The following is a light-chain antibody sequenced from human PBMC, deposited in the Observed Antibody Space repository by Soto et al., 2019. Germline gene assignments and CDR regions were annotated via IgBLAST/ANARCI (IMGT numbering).Light chain of an antibody. CDR2: NNN. CDR1: SSNIGAGFD. CDR3: QSSDTSLSGSL. V-gene: IGLV1-40*01. J-gene: IGLJ2*01. Sequence: QSVLTQPPSVSGYPGQRVTISCTGSSSNIGAGFDVHWYQHLPGTAPKLLIYNNNYRPSGVPDRFSGSTSGTSASLAITGLRAEDEADYYCQSSDTSLSGSLFGGGTKLT.